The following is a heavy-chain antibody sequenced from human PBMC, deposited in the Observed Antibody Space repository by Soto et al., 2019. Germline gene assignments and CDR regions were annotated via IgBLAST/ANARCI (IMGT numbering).Heavy chain of an antibody. CDR1: GYSFTSYW. D-gene: IGHD1-1*01. J-gene: IGHJ6*02. V-gene: IGHV5-10-1*01. Sequence: LGESLKISCKGSGYSFTSYWISWVRQMPGKGLEWMGRIDPSDSYTNYSPSFQGHVTISADKSISTAYLQRSSLKASDTAMYYCARTHTTGIDSYYYYGMDVWGQGTTVTVSS. CDR2: IDPSDSYT. CDR3: ARTHTTGIDSYYYYGMDV.